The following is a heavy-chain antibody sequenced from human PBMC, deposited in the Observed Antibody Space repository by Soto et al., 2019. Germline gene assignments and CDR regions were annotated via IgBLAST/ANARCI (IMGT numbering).Heavy chain of an antibody. CDR2: IYYTGTT. CDR1: GGSFSRYF. J-gene: IGHJ6*02. V-gene: IGHV4-59*01. CDR3: SRDVDFGEEDV. Sequence: SETLSLTCIVSGGSFSRYFWSWIRQPPGKGLEWIGYIYYTGTTKYNPSLKSRLTLSVDTSKNQFSLKLTSATAADTAVYYCSRDVDFGEEDVWGQGTTVTV. D-gene: IGHD4-17*01.